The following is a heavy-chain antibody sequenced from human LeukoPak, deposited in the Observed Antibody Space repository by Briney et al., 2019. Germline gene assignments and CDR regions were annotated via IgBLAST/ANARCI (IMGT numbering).Heavy chain of an antibody. CDR3: ARGDNYDFWSGPPKY. CDR2: INPNSGGT. D-gene: IGHD3-3*01. J-gene: IGHJ4*02. Sequence: ASVKVSCKASGYTFTGYYMHWVRQAPGQGLEWMGWINPNSGGTNYAQKFQGRVTMTRDTSISTAYMELSSLRSEDTAVYYCARGDNYDFWSGPPKYWGQGTLVTVSS. CDR1: GYTFTGYY. V-gene: IGHV1-2*02.